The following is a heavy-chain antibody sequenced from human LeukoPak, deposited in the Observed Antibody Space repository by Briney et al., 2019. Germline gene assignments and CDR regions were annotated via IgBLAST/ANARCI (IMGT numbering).Heavy chain of an antibody. CDR1: GGSISSYY. J-gene: IGHJ4*02. V-gene: IGHV4-59*01. CDR3: ARDPLWFGEFALDS. D-gene: IGHD3-10*01. Sequence: PSETLSLTCTVSGGSISSYYWSWIRQPPGQGLEWFGYIYYSGSTNYNPSLKSRVTISVDTSKNQFSLKLSSVTAADTAVYYCARDPLWFGEFALDSWGQGTLVTVSS. CDR2: IYYSGST.